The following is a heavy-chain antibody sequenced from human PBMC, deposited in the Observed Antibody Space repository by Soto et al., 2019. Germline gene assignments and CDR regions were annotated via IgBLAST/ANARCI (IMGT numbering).Heavy chain of an antibody. J-gene: IGHJ4*01. Sequence: SETLSLTCSVSGASISSNYWSWIRLPAGKGLEWIGRIYYNGNTNYNPSLKSRVTMSVDTSKNQFSLNLSSVTAADTAMYYCARERAPEWLRYLDYWGLGTLVTVSS. CDR2: IYYNGNT. CDR3: ARERAPEWLRYLDY. D-gene: IGHD5-12*01. V-gene: IGHV4-4*07. CDR1: GASISSNY.